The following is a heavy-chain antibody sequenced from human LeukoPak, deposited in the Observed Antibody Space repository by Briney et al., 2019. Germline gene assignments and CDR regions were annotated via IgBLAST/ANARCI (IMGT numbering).Heavy chain of an antibody. CDR2: ISYNGSNK. J-gene: IGHJ6*04. CDR3: ARDYCGVSHGGSCYDYYGMDV. V-gene: IGHV3-30*04. CDR1: GFTFSGYA. D-gene: IGHD2-15*01. Sequence: GGALRLSCAASGFTFSGYAMRWVRQAPGKGLEWVADISYNGSNKYYEDPVKGRVTISRDNTKNTLYLQMNSLRAEDTAVYYCARDYCGVSHGGSCYDYYGMDVWGKGAKVTVSS.